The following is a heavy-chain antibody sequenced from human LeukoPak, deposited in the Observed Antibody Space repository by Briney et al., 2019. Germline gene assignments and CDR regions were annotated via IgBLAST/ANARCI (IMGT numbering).Heavy chain of an antibody. V-gene: IGHV1-69*13. CDR3: ARSNSSGWYMGFSVNWFDP. J-gene: IGHJ5*02. Sequence: SVKVSCKVSGYTLTELSMHWVRQAPGQGLEWMGGIIPIFGTANYAQKFQGRVTITADESTSTAYMELSSLRSEDTAVYYCARSNSSGWYMGFSVNWFDPWGQGTLVTVSS. D-gene: IGHD6-19*01. CDR1: GYTLTELS. CDR2: IIPIFGTA.